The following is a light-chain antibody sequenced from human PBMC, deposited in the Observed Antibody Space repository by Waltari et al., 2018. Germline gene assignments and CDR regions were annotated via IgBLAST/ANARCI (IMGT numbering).Light chain of an antibody. CDR2: YKSDSDK. CDR1: SAFNVDFYS. CDR3: MIWHNNAVV. Sequence: QAVLTQPSSLSASPGASARPTRTFRSAFNVDFYSIYWFHPKPGSPPQYLLRYKSDSDKHQDSRVPRRFSGSKDASANAGILLISGLQSEDEADYYCMIWHNNAVVFGGGTTLTVL. V-gene: IGLV5-45*02. J-gene: IGLJ2*01.